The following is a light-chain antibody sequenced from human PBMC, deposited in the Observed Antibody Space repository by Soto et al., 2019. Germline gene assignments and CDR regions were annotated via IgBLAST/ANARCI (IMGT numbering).Light chain of an antibody. V-gene: IGLV2-18*02. CDR3: SSYTSSSTYV. CDR2: EVS. J-gene: IGLJ1*01. Sequence: QPVLTQPPSVSGSPGQSVAITSTGTSSDVGSYNRVSWYQQPPGTAPKVMIYEVSNRPSGVPDRFSGSKSGNTASLTIPGLQAEDEADYYCSSYTSSSTYVFGTGTKVTVL. CDR1: SSDVGSYNR.